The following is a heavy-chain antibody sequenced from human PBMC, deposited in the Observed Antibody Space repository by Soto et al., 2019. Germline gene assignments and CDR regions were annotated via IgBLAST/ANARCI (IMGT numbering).Heavy chain of an antibody. Sequence: ASVKVSCKGSGYDFTTYGITWVRQAPGQGLEWMAWISAHNGNTNYAQKLQGRVTITRDTSTSTAYMELSSLRSEDTAVYYCARSIVVVTALDYWGQGTPVTVSS. CDR1: GYDFTTYG. V-gene: IGHV1-18*01. J-gene: IGHJ4*02. CDR2: ISAHNGNT. CDR3: ARSIVVVTALDY. D-gene: IGHD2-21*02.